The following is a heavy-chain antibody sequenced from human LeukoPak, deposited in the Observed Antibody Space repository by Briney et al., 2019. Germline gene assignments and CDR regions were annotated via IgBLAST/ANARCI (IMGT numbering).Heavy chain of an antibody. Sequence: GGSLRLSCAGSGYSFDSYAMTWVRQAPGKGLEWVSSINGGGDITYYAESVKGRFTVSRDNSKNTLFLHMNSLRAEDTAVFYCAKRYGDSTGWFFDFWGQGSLVTVSS. CDR1: GYSFDSYA. CDR3: AKRYGDSTGWFFDF. J-gene: IGHJ4*02. CDR2: INGGGDIT. V-gene: IGHV3-23*01. D-gene: IGHD6-13*01.